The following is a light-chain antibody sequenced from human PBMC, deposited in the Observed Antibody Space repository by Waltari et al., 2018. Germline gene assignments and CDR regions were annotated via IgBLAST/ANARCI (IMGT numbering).Light chain of an antibody. J-gene: IGLJ1*01. V-gene: IGLV2-11*02. CDR2: EVS. Sequence: QSALTQPRSVSGSPGQSVTISCTATISDVGGYNYVSWYQQPPGKAPKLLLYEVSNRPSGVPDRLSGSKSGNTASLTISGLQAEDEADYYCCSYAGRYTFVFGTGTKVTVL. CDR1: ISDVGGYNY. CDR3: CSYAGRYTFV.